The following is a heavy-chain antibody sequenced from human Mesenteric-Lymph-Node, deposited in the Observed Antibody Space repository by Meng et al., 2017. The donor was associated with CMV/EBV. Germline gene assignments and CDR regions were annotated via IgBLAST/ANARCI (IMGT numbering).Heavy chain of an antibody. Sequence: SVKVSCKASGGTFSSYAISWVRQAPGQGLEWMGGIIPFFGTANYAQKFQGRVTITTDESTSTAYMELSSLRSEATAVYFCARGDDSSGYYSFGIDYWGQGTLVTVSS. CDR1: GGTFSSYA. V-gene: IGHV1-69*05. D-gene: IGHD3-22*01. J-gene: IGHJ4*02. CDR2: IIPFFGTA. CDR3: ARGDDSSGYYSFGIDY.